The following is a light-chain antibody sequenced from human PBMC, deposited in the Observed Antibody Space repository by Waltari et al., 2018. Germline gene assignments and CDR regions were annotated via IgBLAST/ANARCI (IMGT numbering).Light chain of an antibody. CDR2: VNSDGSH. J-gene: IGLJ3*02. V-gene: IGLV4-69*01. CDR3: QTWGFGIEV. Sequence: TCTLSSGHSDYAIAWHQQQPRKGPRYLMRVNSDGSHKKGDGIPDRFSGSSSGAERFLTISSLQSEDEADYFCQTWGFGIEVFGGGTKLTVL. CDR1: SGHSDYA.